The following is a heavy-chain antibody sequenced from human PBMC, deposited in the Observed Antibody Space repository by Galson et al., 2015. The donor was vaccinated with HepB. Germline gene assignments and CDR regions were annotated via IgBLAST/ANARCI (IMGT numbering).Heavy chain of an antibody. CDR1: GDSASSNSAA. D-gene: IGHD5-18*01. V-gene: IGHV6-1*01. CDR3: AAEEVQLWLSDYYYGMDV. J-gene: IGHJ6*02. CDR2: TYYRSKWYN. Sequence: CAISGDSASSNSAAWNWIRQSPSRGLEWLGRTYYRSKWYNDYAVSVKSRITINPDTSKNQFSLQLNSVTPEDTAVYYCAAEEVQLWLSDYYYGMDVWGQGTTVTVSS.